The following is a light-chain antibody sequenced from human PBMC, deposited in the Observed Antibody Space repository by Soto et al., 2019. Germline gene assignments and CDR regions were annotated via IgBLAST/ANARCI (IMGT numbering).Light chain of an antibody. Sequence: EIVLTQSPGTLSLSPGERATLSCRASQSVSSSYLAWYQQKPGQAPRLLIYGTSARATGIPDRLSGSGSGTDFTLTISRLEPEDFAVFYCQQYGSSPPFTFGPGTKVDI. V-gene: IGKV3-20*01. J-gene: IGKJ3*01. CDR2: GTS. CDR1: QSVSSSY. CDR3: QQYGSSPPFT.